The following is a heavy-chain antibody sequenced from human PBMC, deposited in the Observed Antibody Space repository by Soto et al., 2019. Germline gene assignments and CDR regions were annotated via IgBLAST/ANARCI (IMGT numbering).Heavy chain of an antibody. CDR3: ARSLIVVVTPSYGVDV. J-gene: IGHJ6*02. V-gene: IGHV3-30-3*01. D-gene: IGHD3-22*01. CDR1: GFTFSSYA. Sequence: XGSLRLTFAASGFTFSSYAMHWVRQAPGKGLEWVALISYDGSNEYYADSVKGRFTISRDNSKNTLSLQMISLRAEDTALYYCARSLIVVVTPSYGVDVWGQGTAVTVSS. CDR2: ISYDGSNE.